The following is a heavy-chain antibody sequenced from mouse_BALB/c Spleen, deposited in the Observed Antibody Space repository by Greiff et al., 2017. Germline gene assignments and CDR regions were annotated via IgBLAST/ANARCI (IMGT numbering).Heavy chain of an antibody. V-gene: IGHV5-12-2*01. CDR3: ARHGGSSWFAY. CDR1: GFTFSSYT. D-gene: IGHD1-1*01. Sequence: EVHLVESGGGLVQPGGSLKLSCAASGFTFSSYTMSWVRQTPEKRLEWVAYISNGGGSTYYPDTVKGRFTISRDNAKNTLYLQMSSLKSEDTAMYYCARHGGSSWFAYWGQGTLVTVSA. CDR2: ISNGGGST. J-gene: IGHJ3*01.